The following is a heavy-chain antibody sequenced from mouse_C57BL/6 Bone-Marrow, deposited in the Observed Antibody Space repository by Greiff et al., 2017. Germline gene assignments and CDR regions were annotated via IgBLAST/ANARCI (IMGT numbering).Heavy chain of an antibody. J-gene: IGHJ2*01. CDR3: AREDWALDY. CDR1: GYTFTDYY. Sequence: QVQLKESGAELVKPGASVKISCKASGYTFTDYYINWVKQRPGKGLEWIGNIGPGSGSTYYTEKVKGKSTLTADKASSTAYMQLSSLESEDSAVYFCAREDWALDYWGQGTTLTVSA. D-gene: IGHD4-1*01. CDR2: IGPGSGST. V-gene: IGHV1-77*01.